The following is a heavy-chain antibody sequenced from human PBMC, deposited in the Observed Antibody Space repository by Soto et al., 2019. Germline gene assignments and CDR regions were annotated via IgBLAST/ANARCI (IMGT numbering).Heavy chain of an antibody. J-gene: IGHJ3*02. V-gene: IGHV3-23*01. CDR1: GFTFSSYA. CDR2: ISGSGGST. CDR3: ARVICLDEPRVRDLFDI. D-gene: IGHD3-10*01. Sequence: PGGSLRLSCAASGFTFSSYAMSWVRQAPGKGLEWVSGISGSGGSTYYADSVKGRFTISRDNSKNTLYLQMNSLRAEDTAFYYCARVICLDEPRVRDLFDIWGQGTMVTVSS.